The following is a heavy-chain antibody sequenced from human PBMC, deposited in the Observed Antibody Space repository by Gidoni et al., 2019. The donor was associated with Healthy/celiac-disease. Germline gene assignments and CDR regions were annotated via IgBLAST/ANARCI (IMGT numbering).Heavy chain of an antibody. V-gene: IGHV4-4*02. D-gene: IGHD3-10*01. CDR3: ARERKVRSSDDAFDI. CDR2: IYHSGST. Sequence: QVQLQESGPGLVKPSGTLSLTCAVSGGSISSSNWWSWVRQPPGKGLEWVGEIYHSGSTNYNPSLKSRVTISVDKSKNQFSLKLSSVTAADTAVYYCARERKVRSSDDAFDIWGQGTMVTVSS. J-gene: IGHJ3*02. CDR1: GGSISSSNW.